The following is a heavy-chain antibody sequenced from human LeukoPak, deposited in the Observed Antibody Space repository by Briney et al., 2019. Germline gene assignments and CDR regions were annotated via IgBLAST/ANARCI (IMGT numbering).Heavy chain of an antibody. J-gene: IGHJ4*02. V-gene: IGHV4-4*07. CDR3: ARDPSFSSGWYYPYFDY. Sequence: SETLSLTCTVSGGSISSYYWSWIRQPAGKGLVWIGRIYTSGSTNYNPSLKSRVTMSVDTSKNQFSLKLSSVTAADTAVYYCARDPSFSSGWYYPYFDYWGQGTLVTVSS. CDR2: IYTSGST. D-gene: IGHD6-19*01. CDR1: GGSISSYY.